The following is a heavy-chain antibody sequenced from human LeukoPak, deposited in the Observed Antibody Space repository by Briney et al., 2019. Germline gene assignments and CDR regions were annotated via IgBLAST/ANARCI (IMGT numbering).Heavy chain of an antibody. CDR3: ARHDLRPDHDFFDY. Sequence: RHGESLKISCSASGFTFTNYWIGWVRQMPGRGLEWMGLIYPDVSDNKYSPSLQGQVTTSVDKSTSTAFLQWSSLKASDTATYYCARHDLRPDHDFFDYWGQGTVVTVSS. D-gene: IGHD1-14*01. CDR1: GFTFTNYW. CDR2: IYPDVSDN. V-gene: IGHV5-51*01. J-gene: IGHJ4*02.